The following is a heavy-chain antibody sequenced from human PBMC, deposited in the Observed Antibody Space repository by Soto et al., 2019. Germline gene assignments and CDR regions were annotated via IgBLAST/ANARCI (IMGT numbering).Heavy chain of an antibody. CDR3: AKDGSPMVRGVINWFDP. J-gene: IGHJ5*02. CDR1: GFTFSSYA. D-gene: IGHD3-10*01. V-gene: IGHV3-23*01. CDR2: ISGSGGST. Sequence: PGGSLRLSCAASGFTFSSYAMSWVRQAPGKGLEWVSAISGSGGSTYYADSVKGRFTISRDNSKNTLYLQMNSLRAEDTAVYYCAKDGSPMVRGVINWFDPWGQGTLVTVSS.